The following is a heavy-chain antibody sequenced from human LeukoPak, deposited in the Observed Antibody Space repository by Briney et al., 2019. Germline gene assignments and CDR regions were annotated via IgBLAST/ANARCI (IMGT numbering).Heavy chain of an antibody. CDR2: IYHSGST. D-gene: IGHD1-1*01. J-gene: IGHJ4*02. Sequence: SEALSLTCAVSGGSISSSNWWSWVRQPPGKGLEWIGEIYHSGSTYYNPSLKSRVTISVDKSKNQFSLKLSSVTAADTAVYYCARAAARYGNYFDYWGQGTLVTVSS. V-gene: IGHV4-4*02. CDR3: ARAAARYGNYFDY. CDR1: GGSISSSNW.